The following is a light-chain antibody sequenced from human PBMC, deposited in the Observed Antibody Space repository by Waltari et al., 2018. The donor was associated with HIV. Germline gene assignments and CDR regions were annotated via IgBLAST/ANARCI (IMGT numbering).Light chain of an antibody. Sequence: QSALTQPASVSASPGQSITLSCTGPSRDVGGYNYVSWYQQHPGKAPKFMSYEVSNRPSGVSIRFSGSKSGNRASLTISRRQTEDEADYYCSSYTSRSTGVFGTGTKVTVL. V-gene: IGLV2-14*01. J-gene: IGLJ1*01. CDR3: SSYTSRSTGV. CDR1: SRDVGGYNY. CDR2: EVS.